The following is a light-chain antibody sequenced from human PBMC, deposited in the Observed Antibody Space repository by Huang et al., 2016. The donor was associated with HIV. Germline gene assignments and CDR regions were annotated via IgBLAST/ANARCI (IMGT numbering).Light chain of an antibody. CDR1: QSVNIN. CDR3: QQYNNWPPPIT. V-gene: IGKV3D-15*01. J-gene: IGKJ5*01. CDR2: GAS. Sequence: EIVMTQSPATLSVSPGERATRSCRASQSVNINLAWYQQKPGQAPRLLIYGASTRATGIPARFMGSGSGTEFSLTSSSLQSEDFAMYYCQQYNNWPPPITFGQGTRLEIK.